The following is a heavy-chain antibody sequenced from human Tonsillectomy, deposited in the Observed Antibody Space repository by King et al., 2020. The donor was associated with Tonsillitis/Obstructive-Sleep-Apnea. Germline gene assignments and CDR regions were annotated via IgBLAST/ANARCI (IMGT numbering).Heavy chain of an antibody. CDR1: GFTFTSYW. Sequence: VQLVESGGGLVQPGGSLRLSCAASGFTFTSYWMLLVRQAPGKGLVWVSHINSDGTDVNYADSVKGRFTISRDNAKDTLYLQMNSLRAEDTAVYYCASSFNVLIPTDTGGGWGQGTLVTVSS. V-gene: IGHV3-74*01. D-gene: IGHD2/OR15-2a*01. J-gene: IGHJ4*02. CDR2: INSDGTDV. CDR3: ASSFNVLIPTDTGGG.